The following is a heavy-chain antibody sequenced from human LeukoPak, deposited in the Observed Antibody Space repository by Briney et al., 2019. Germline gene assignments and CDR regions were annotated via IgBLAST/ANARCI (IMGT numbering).Heavy chain of an antibody. V-gene: IGHV4-39*07. CDR2: INHSGST. J-gene: IGHJ6*03. CDR1: GASISGTAYY. D-gene: IGHD3-10*01. Sequence: SETLSLTCTVSGASISGTAYYWGWVRQPPGKGLEWIGEINHSGSTNYNPSLKSRVTISVDTSKNQFSLKLSSVTAADTAVYYCARTLVRGVISRYYYYMDVWGKGTTVTVSS. CDR3: ARTLVRGVISRYYYYMDV.